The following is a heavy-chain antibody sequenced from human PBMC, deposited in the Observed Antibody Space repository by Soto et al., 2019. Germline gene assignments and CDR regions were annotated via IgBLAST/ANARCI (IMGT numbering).Heavy chain of an antibody. CDR1: GFTFSSYG. CDR3: ARDLSDRRDGYNFYFAWPVDY. CDR2: IWYDGSNK. V-gene: IGHV3-33*01. Sequence: PGGSLRLSCAASGFTFSSYGMHWVRQAPGKGLEWVAVIWYDGSNKYYADSVKGRFTISRDNSKNTLYLQMNSLRAEDTAVYYCARDLSDRRDGYNFYFAWPVDYWGQGTLVTVSS. J-gene: IGHJ4*02. D-gene: IGHD5-12*01.